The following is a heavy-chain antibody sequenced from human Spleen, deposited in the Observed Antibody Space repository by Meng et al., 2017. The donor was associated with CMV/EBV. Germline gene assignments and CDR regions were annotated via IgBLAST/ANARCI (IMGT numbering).Heavy chain of an antibody. D-gene: IGHD6-13*01. CDR3: ASGFSSSWYGEYFQH. CDR2: IYYSGST. V-gene: IGHV4-59*01. Sequence: QVQLQESGPGLVKPSETLSLTCTVSGGSISSYYWSWIRQPPGKGLEWIGYIYYSGSTNYNPSLKSRVTISVDTSKNQFSLKLSSVTAADTAVYYCASGFSSSWYGEYFQHWGQGTLVTVSS. CDR1: GGSISSYY. J-gene: IGHJ1*01.